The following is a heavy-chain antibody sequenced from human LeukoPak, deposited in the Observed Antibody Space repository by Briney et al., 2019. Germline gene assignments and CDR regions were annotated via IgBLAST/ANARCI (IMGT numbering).Heavy chain of an antibody. Sequence: GGSLRLSCAASGFAFSNYWLSWVRQAPGKGLEWVANLRPDGSETYYLDSVKGRFTISRDNAKNSLYLQMSGLRAEDTAMYFCARVSPAKPPGYWGQGTLVTVSS. CDR1: GFAFSNYW. V-gene: IGHV3-7*01. CDR3: ARVSPAKPPGY. J-gene: IGHJ4*02. CDR2: LRPDGSET. D-gene: IGHD6-25*01.